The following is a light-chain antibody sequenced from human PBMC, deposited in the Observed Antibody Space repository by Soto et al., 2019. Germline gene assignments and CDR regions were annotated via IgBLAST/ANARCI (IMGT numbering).Light chain of an antibody. CDR1: QSVGIN. CDR3: QQYNFWPT. V-gene: IGKV3-15*01. CDR2: GSS. Sequence: EMVMXQSPXTLSVSPGERATLSCRASQSVGINLACHQQNPGPAPILLIYGSSTRAAGIPAMFGGRCSGTEFTLTISILPSEYLVVYFCQQYNFWPTFGQGTKVDI. J-gene: IGKJ1*01.